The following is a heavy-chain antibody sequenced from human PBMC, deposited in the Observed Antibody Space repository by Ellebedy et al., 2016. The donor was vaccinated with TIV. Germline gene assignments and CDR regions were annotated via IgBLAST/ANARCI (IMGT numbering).Heavy chain of an antibody. CDR2: INHSGST. D-gene: IGHD4-17*01. J-gene: IGHJ4*02. CDR1: GGSFSGYY. Sequence: SETLSLXXAVYGGSFSGYYWSWIRQPPGKGLEWIGEINHSGSTNYNPSLKSRVTISVDTSKNQFSLKLSSVTAADTAVYYCARGYGDYNYWGQGTLVTVSS. V-gene: IGHV4-34*01. CDR3: ARGYGDYNY.